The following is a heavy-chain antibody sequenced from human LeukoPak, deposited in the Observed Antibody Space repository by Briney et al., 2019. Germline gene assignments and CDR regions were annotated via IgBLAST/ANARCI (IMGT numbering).Heavy chain of an antibody. Sequence: GGSLRLSCAASGFTFSSYAMSWVRQAPGKGLEWVSAISGSGGSTYYADSVKGRFTISRDNSKNTLYLQMNSLRAEDTAVYYCAKNPRSYSSSSDWFDPWGQGTLVTVSS. CDR1: GFTFSSYA. V-gene: IGHV3-23*01. J-gene: IGHJ5*02. D-gene: IGHD6-13*01. CDR3: AKNPRSYSSSSDWFDP. CDR2: ISGSGGST.